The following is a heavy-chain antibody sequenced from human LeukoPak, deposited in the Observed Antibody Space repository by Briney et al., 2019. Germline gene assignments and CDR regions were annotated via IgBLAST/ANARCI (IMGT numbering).Heavy chain of an antibody. Sequence: ASVKVSFKASGYTFTSYGISWVRQAPGQGLEWMGWISAYNGNTNYAQKLQGRVTMTTDTSTSTAYMELRSLRSDDTAVYYCARGQVDTTMIIGGWFDHWGQGTLVIVSS. CDR2: ISAYNGNT. V-gene: IGHV1-18*01. CDR3: ARGQVDTTMIIGGWFDH. CDR1: GYTFTSYG. D-gene: IGHD5-18*01. J-gene: IGHJ5*02.